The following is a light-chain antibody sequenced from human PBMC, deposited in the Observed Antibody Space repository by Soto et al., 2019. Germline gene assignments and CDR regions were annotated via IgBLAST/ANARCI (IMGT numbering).Light chain of an antibody. V-gene: IGLV2-14*03. CDR1: SIDVGGYNY. CDR3: SSYTTSNTRQIV. Sequence: QSVMPQPASVSGSPGQSITISCTGTSIDVGGYNYVSWYQHHPGKAPKLIIYDVTNRPSGVSNPFSGSKSGNTASLTISGLQPEDEADYYCSSYTTSNTRQIVFGTGT. CDR2: DVT. J-gene: IGLJ1*01.